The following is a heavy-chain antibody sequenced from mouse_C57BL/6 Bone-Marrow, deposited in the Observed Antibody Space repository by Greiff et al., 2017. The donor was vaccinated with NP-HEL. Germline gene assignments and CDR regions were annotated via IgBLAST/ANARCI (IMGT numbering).Heavy chain of an antibody. D-gene: IGHD1-1*01. V-gene: IGHV1-69*01. Sequence: QVQLKQPGAELVMPGASVKLSCKASGYTFTSYWMHWVKQRPGQGLEWIGEIDPSDSYTNYNQKFKGKSTLTVDKSSSTAYMQLSSLTSEDSAVYYCARKGTVYGDWYFDVWGTGTTVTVSS. CDR1: GYTFTSYW. J-gene: IGHJ1*03. CDR2: IDPSDSYT. CDR3: ARKGTVYGDWYFDV.